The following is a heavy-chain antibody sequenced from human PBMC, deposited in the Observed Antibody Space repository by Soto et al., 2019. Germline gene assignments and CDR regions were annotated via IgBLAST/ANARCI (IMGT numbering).Heavy chain of an antibody. J-gene: IGHJ6*02. D-gene: IGHD3-22*01. CDR3: ARALGYDSSGYYRYYYYYGMDV. CDR2: INPNSGGA. Sequence: ASVKVSCKASGYTFTGYYMHWVRQAPGQGLEWMGWINPNSGGANYAQKFQGWVTMTRDTSISTAYMELSRLRSDDTAVYYCARALGYDSSGYYRYYYYYGMDVWGQGTTVTVSS. CDR1: GYTFTGYY. V-gene: IGHV1-2*04.